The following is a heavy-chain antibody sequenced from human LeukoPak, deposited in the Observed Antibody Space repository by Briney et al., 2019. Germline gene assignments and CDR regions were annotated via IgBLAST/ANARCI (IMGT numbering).Heavy chain of an antibody. J-gene: IGHJ1*01. CDR3: ARDGFSAEYFQH. D-gene: IGHD6-25*01. Sequence: GGSLRLTCAASRFTVSSNYMSWVRQAPGKGLEWVSVIYSGGSTYYADSVKGRFTISRDNSKNTLYLQMNSLRAEDTAVYYCARDGFSAEYFQHWGQGTLVTVSS. CDR1: RFTVSSNY. V-gene: IGHV3-66*01. CDR2: IYSGGST.